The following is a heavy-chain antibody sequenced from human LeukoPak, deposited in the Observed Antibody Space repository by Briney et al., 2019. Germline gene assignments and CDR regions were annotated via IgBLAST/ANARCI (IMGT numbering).Heavy chain of an antibody. CDR2: ISCSSSYI. V-gene: IGHV3-21*01. Sequence: GGSLRLSCAASGFTFSSYSMNWVRQAPGKGLEWVSSISCSSSYIYYADSVKGRFTIARDNDKNSLYLQMNSLRADDTAMYYCARVMRRGNYLDYWGQGTLVTVSS. D-gene: IGHD2-8*01. CDR1: GFTFSSYS. J-gene: IGHJ4*02. CDR3: ARVMRRGNYLDY.